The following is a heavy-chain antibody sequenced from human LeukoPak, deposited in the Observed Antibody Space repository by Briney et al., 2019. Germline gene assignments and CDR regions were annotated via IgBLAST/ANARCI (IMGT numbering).Heavy chain of an antibody. V-gene: IGHV3-74*01. CDR2: LYSEGGRT. CDR3: SRGLGQPVDS. D-gene: IGHD6-6*01. Sequence: GSLRLSCVGSGFIFRNDWMHWVRPAPGEGLVWVSRLYSEGGRTYYADSVKGRFTISRDNAKNTLYLQMNSLTVEDTAVYYCSRGLGQPVDSWGQGTLVTVSS. CDR1: GFIFRNDW. J-gene: IGHJ4*02.